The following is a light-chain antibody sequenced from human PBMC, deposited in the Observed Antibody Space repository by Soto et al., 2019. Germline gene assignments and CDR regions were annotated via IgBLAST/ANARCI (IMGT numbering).Light chain of an antibody. CDR2: DAS. CDR1: QDISNY. J-gene: IGKJ4*01. CDR3: QQYDNLPLT. Sequence: DIPMTQSPSSLSASVGDRVTITCQASQDISNYLNWYQQKPGKAPKLLIYDASNLETGVPSRLSGSGSGTDFTFTISSLQPEDIATYYCQQYDNLPLTFGGGTKVELK. V-gene: IGKV1-33*01.